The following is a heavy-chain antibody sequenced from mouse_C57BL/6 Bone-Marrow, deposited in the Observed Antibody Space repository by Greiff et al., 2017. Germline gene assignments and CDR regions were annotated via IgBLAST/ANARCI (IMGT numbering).Heavy chain of an antibody. D-gene: IGHD1-3*01. V-gene: IGHV5-6*01. CDR2: ISSGGSYT. CDR1: GFTFSSYG. J-gene: IGHJ2*01. Sequence: EVKLVESGGDLVKPGGSLKLSCAASGFTFSSYGMSWVRPTPDKRLEWVATISSGGSYTYYPDSVKGRFTISRDIAKKTLYLQMSDLKSEDTAMYYCARHRQWNFDYWGQGTTLTVSS. CDR3: ARHRQWNFDY.